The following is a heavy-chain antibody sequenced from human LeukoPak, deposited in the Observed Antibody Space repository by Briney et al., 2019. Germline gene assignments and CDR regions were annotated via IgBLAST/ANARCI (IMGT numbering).Heavy chain of an antibody. CDR1: GFTFSSYG. Sequence: PGGSLRLSCAASGFTFSSYGMHWARQAPGKGLEWVAVISYDGSNKYYADSVKGRFTISRDNSKNTLYLQMYSLRAEDTAVYYCAKDEYYDFWSGYYWGQGTLVTVSS. J-gene: IGHJ4*02. CDR2: ISYDGSNK. V-gene: IGHV3-30*18. D-gene: IGHD3-3*01. CDR3: AKDEYYDFWSGYY.